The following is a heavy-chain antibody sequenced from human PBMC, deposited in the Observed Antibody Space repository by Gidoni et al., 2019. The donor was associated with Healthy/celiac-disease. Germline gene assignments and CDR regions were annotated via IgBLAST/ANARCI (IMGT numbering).Heavy chain of an antibody. CDR1: G. CDR2: INWNGGST. D-gene: IGHD3-16*01. CDR3: ARGVGGEPRLYYYMDV. Sequence: GMSWVRQAPGKGLEWVSGINWNGGSTGYADSVKGRFTISRDNAKNSLYLQMNSLRAEDTALYYCARGVGGEPRLYYYMDVWGKGTTVTVSS. V-gene: IGHV3-20*03. J-gene: IGHJ6*03.